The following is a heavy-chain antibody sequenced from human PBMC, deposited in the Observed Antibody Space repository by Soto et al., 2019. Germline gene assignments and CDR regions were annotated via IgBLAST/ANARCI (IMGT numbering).Heavy chain of an antibody. J-gene: IGHJ3*02. D-gene: IGHD4-4*01. CDR2: IIPIFGTT. Sequence: QVQLVQSGAEVRRPGSSVKVSCKASGGTFGSNAISWVRQAPGQGLEWMGGIIPIFGTTNNARKFQGRVTITADESTNTAYMELSSLRSEDTAIYYCAREGYTFGPGAVSGAFDIWGQGTVVTVSS. CDR3: AREGYTFGPGAVSGAFDI. V-gene: IGHV1-69*12. CDR1: GGTFGSNA.